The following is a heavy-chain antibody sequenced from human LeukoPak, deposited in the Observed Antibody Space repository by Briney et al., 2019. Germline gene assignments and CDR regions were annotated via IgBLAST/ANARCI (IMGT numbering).Heavy chain of an antibody. CDR2: IYYSGST. V-gene: IGHV4-39*07. D-gene: IGHD2-15*01. CDR1: GGSISSSSYY. J-gene: IGHJ3*02. Sequence: SETLSLTCTVSGGSISSSSYYWGWIRQPPGKGLEWIGSIYYSGSTYYNPSLKSRVTISIDTSKNQFSLKLSSVTAADTAVYYCARVGCSGGTCYRSRGAFDIWGQGTMVTVSS. CDR3: ARVGCSGGTCYRSRGAFDI.